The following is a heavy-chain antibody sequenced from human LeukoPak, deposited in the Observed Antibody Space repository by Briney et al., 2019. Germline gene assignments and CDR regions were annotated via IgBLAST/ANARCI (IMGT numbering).Heavy chain of an antibody. CDR2: INWNGGST. J-gene: IGHJ4*02. Sequence: GGSLRLSCAASGFTFDDYGMNWVRQAPGKGLEWVSGINWNGGSTGYADSVKGRFTISRDNAKNSLYLQMNGLRAEDTALYYCAKTYYYDSSGYWFDYWGQGTLVTVSS. CDR1: GFTFDDYG. V-gene: IGHV3-20*04. D-gene: IGHD3-22*01. CDR3: AKTYYYDSSGYWFDY.